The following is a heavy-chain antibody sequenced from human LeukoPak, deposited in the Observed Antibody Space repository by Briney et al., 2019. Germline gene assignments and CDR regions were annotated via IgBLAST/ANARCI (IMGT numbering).Heavy chain of an antibody. CDR2: ISGDGGST. CDR1: GFTFDDYA. V-gene: IGHV3-43*02. CDR3: AKDFYGSGSYSFSHYYYYGMDV. D-gene: IGHD3-10*01. Sequence: HPGGSLRLSCAASGFTFDDYAMHWVRQAPGKGLEWVSLISGDGGSTYYADSVKGRFTISRDNSKNSLYLQMNSLRTEDTALYYCAKDFYGSGSYSFSHYYYYGMDVWGQGTTVTVSS. J-gene: IGHJ6*02.